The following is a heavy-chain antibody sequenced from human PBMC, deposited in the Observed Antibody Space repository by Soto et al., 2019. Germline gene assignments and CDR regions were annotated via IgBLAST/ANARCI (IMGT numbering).Heavy chain of an antibody. V-gene: IGHV2-5*01. CDR3: AHQIREATLDY. CDR1: GFSLSTSGVG. Sequence: ESVPTLVNPTQTVALICSFSGFSLSTSGVGVGWVRQPPGKALEWLALIYWNDESRSSPSLMSRLTITKDTSKNHVVLTMTNMDPMDTAKYYCAHQIREATLDYWGQGTRVTVSS. D-gene: IGHD5-12*01. CDR2: IYWNDES. J-gene: IGHJ4*02.